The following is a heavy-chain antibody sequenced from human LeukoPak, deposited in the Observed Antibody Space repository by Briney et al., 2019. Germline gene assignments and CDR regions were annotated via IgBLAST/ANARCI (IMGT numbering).Heavy chain of an antibody. J-gene: IGHJ4*02. Sequence: GGSLRLSCAASGFIFSDYSMNWVRQAPEKGLEWISYVGISSGNTKYADSVKGRFTISGDSAKNSVFLQMNSLRVEDTAVYYCARDHRYAFDNWGQGTLVTVSS. CDR2: VGISSGNT. CDR1: GFIFSDYS. D-gene: IGHD5-12*01. V-gene: IGHV3-48*04. CDR3: ARDHRYAFDN.